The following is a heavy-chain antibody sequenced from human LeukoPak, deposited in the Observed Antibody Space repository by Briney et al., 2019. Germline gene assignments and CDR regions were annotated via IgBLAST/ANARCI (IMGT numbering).Heavy chain of an antibody. J-gene: IGHJ4*02. Sequence: GASVKVSCKASGYTFTDYYMHWVRQAPGQGLEWMGWINPNSGGTNYAQKFRGRVTMTRDTSISTAYMELSRLRSDDTAVYYCASIKYGGLFGDFDYWGQGTLVTVSS. V-gene: IGHV1-2*02. CDR2: INPNSGGT. D-gene: IGHD2-21*01. CDR1: GYTFTDYY. CDR3: ASIKYGGLFGDFDY.